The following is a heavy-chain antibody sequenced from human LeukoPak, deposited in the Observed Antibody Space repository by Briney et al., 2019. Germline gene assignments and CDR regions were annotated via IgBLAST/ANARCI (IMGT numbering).Heavy chain of an antibody. CDR2: IRYDGSNK. D-gene: IGHD6-6*01. J-gene: IGHJ3*02. CDR3: ASSTGDKYSSSWGAFDI. V-gene: IGHV3-30*02. Sequence: PGGSLRLSXAASGFTFRSYGMHWVRQAPGKGLEWVAFIRYDGSNKYYADSVKGRFTISRDNSKNTLYLQMNSLRAEDTAVYYCASSTGDKYSSSWGAFDIWGQGTMVTVSS. CDR1: GFTFRSYG.